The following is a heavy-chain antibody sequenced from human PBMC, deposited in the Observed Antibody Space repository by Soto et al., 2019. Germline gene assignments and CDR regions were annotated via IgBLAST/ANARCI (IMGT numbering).Heavy chain of an antibody. V-gene: IGHV4-39*01. CDR3: GGQDYGAKGYYFEN. J-gene: IGHJ4*02. CDR2: IDYIGNT. Sequence: QLQLQESGSGLVKPSETLSLTCIVANGSISSRSSYWGWIRQTPWKGLAWSGSIDYIGNTYYHPSLKSRVTISIDTSKTQFYPKMNSVTAADTAVYFCGGQDYGAKGYYFENWGQGALVTVSS. CDR1: NGSISSRSSY. D-gene: IGHD4-17*01.